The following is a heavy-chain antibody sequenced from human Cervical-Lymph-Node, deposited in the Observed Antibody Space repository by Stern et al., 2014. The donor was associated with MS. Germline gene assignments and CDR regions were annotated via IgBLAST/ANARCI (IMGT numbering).Heavy chain of an antibody. CDR2: INWNSESV. J-gene: IGHJ4*02. V-gene: IGHV3-9*01. Sequence: EVQLVESGGGLVQPGRSLRLSCAASGFTFADYAMHLVRQRPGKGLEWVSGINWNSESVAYAGSVKGRFTISRDTAKSSLYLQMNNLRPEDTALYFCAKDIGWELSRGVHYWGQGALVTVSS. CDR1: GFTFADYA. CDR3: AKDIGWELSRGVHY. D-gene: IGHD4-23*01.